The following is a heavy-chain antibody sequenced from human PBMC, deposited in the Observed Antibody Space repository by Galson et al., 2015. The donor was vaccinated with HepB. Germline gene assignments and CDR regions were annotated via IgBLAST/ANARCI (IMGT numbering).Heavy chain of an antibody. CDR3: ARGVQDDAFDI. D-gene: IGHD3-10*01. CDR2: ISYDGSNK. J-gene: IGHJ3*02. CDR1: GFTFSSYA. V-gene: IGHV3-30-3*01. Sequence: SLRLSCAASGFTFSSYAMHWVRQAPGKGLEWVAVISYDGSNKYYADSVKGRFTISRDNSKNTLYLQMNSLRAEDTAVYYCARGVQDDAFDIWGQGTMVTVSS.